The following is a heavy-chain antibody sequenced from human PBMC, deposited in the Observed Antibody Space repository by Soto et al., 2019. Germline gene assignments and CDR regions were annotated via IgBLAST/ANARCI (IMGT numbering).Heavy chain of an antibody. V-gene: IGHV3-33*01. CDR1: GFTFSSYG. CDR3: ARADIVATPCAFDI. CDR2: IWYDGSNK. D-gene: IGHD5-12*01. J-gene: IGHJ3*02. Sequence: PGGSLRLSWAASGFTFSSYGMHWVRQAPGKGLEWVAVIWYDGSNKYYADSVKGRFTISRDNSKNTLYLQMNSLRAEDTAVYYCARADIVATPCAFDIWGQGTMVTVSS.